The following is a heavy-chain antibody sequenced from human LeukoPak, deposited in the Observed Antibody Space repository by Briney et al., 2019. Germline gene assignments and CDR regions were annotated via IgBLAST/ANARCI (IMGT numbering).Heavy chain of an antibody. CDR2: ISAYNGNT. V-gene: IGHV1-18*01. Sequence: GASVKVSCKASGHTFTNYGITWVRQAPGQGLEWMGWISAYNGNTNYAQKFQGRVTMTTDTSTNTVYMELRSLRSDDTAVYYCARGTGSSWYYYYYYMDVWGKGTTVTVSS. D-gene: IGHD6-13*01. CDR1: GHTFTNYG. J-gene: IGHJ6*03. CDR3: ARGTGSSWYYYYYYMDV.